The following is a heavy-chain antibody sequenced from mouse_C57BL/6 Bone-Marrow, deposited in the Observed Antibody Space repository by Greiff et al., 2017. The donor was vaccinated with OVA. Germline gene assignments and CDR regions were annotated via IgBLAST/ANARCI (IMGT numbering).Heavy chain of an antibody. CDR2: IDPETGGT. V-gene: IGHV1-15*01. CDR1: GYTFTDYE. J-gene: IGHJ4*01. Sequence: VQLVESGAELVRPGASVTLSCKASGYTFTDYEMHWVKQTPVHGLEWIGAIDPETGGTAYNQKFKGKAILTADKSSSTAYMELRSLTSEDSAVYYCTRGDLDAMDYWGQGTSVTVSS. CDR3: TRGDLDAMDY. D-gene: IGHD3-3*01.